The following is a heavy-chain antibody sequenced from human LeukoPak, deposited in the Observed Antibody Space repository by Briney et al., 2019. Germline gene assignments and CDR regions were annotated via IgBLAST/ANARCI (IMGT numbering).Heavy chain of an antibody. V-gene: IGHV3-21*01. J-gene: IGHJ4*02. CDR1: GFTFSTYS. CDR2: ITSTSTYI. Sequence: PGGSLRLSCAASGFTFSTYSMNWVRQAPGKGLEWVSSITSTSTYIYYADSMKGRFTISRDNAKSSLYLQMKGLRAEDTAIYYCARAGGYTSSLDSWGQGTLVTVSS. CDR3: ARAGGYTSSLDS. D-gene: IGHD6-13*01.